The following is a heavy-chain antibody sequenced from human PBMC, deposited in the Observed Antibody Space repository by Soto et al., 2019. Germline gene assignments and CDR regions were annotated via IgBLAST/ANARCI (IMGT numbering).Heavy chain of an antibody. D-gene: IGHD2-2*01. CDR2: IIPIFGTA. CDR1: GGTFSSYA. J-gene: IGHJ6*02. Sequence: ASVKVSCKASGGTFSSYAISWVRQAPGQGLEWMGGIIPIFGTANYAQKFQGRVTITADKSTSTAYMELSSLRSEDTAVYYCARDDWNYIVVVPAATADNYYYYGMDVWGQGTTVTVSS. V-gene: IGHV1-69*06. CDR3: ARDDWNYIVVVPAATADNYYYYGMDV.